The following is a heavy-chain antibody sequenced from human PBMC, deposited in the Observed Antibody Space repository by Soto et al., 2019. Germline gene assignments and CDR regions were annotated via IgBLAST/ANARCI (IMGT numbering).Heavy chain of an antibody. V-gene: IGHV3-23*01. Sequence: GGSLRLSCAASGFTFSTYAMSWVRQAPGKGLEWVSAISGSGGSTYYADSVKGRFTISRDNSKNTLFLQMNSLRAEDTAVYYYATRRDASYYYYGMDVWGQGTTVTVSS. CDR3: ATRRDASYYYYGMDV. CDR1: GFTFSTYA. CDR2: ISGSGGST. J-gene: IGHJ6*02. D-gene: IGHD2-2*01.